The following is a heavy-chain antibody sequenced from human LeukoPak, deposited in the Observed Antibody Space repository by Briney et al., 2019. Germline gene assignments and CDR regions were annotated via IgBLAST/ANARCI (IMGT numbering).Heavy chain of an antibody. CDR3: VRSYHPGGWFDP. Sequence: GGSLRLSCAASGFTFSSYSMNWVRQAPGKGLEWVSSISSSSSYIYYADSVKGRFTISRDNAKDSLYLQMNSLRAEDTAVYYCVRSYHPGGWFDPWGQGTLVTVSS. V-gene: IGHV3-21*01. J-gene: IGHJ5*02. CDR2: ISSSSSYI. D-gene: IGHD2-21*01. CDR1: GFTFSSYS.